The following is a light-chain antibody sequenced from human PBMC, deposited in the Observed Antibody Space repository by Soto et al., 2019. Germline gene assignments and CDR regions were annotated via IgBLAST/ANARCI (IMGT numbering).Light chain of an antibody. CDR3: ISYAGNNIFD. CDR1: ISDVGAYNH. CDR2: EVS. V-gene: IGLV2-8*01. J-gene: IGLJ1*01. Sequence: QSALTQAPSASGAPGQSGTISCTGTISDVGAYNHVSWYQQHPGQVPKLMIYEVSKRPSGVPDRFSGSKSGNTASLTVSGLQAEDEADYYCISYAGNNIFDFGTGTKVTVL.